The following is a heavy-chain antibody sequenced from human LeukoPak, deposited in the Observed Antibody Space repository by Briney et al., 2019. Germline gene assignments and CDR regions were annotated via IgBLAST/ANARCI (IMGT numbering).Heavy chain of an antibody. J-gene: IGHJ4*02. V-gene: IGHV4-34*01. Sequence: PSETLSLTCAVYGGSFSGYYWSWIRQPPGKGLVWIGEINHSGSTNYNPSLKSRVTISVDTSKNQFSLKLSSVTAADTAVYYCARQKKIVLVVYAIGYYFDYWGQGTLVTVSS. CDR3: ARQKKIVLVVYAIGYYFDY. CDR2: INHSGST. D-gene: IGHD2-8*02. CDR1: GGSFSGYY.